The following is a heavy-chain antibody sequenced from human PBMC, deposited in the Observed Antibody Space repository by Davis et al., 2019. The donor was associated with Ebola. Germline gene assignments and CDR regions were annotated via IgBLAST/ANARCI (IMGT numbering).Heavy chain of an antibody. CDR1: GYTFTSYY. Sequence: ASVKVSCKASGYTFTSYYMHWVRQAPGQGLEWMGIINPSRGSTSYAQKFQGRVTMTRDTSTSTVYMELSSLRSEDTAVYYCARTPYDSSGPDAFDIWGQGTMVTVSS. D-gene: IGHD3-22*01. CDR2: INPSRGST. J-gene: IGHJ3*02. V-gene: IGHV1-46*01. CDR3: ARTPYDSSGPDAFDI.